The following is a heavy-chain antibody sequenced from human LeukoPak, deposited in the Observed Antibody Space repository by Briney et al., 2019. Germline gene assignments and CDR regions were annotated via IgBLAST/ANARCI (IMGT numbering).Heavy chain of an antibody. V-gene: IGHV4-59*01. Sequence: PSETLSLTCTVSGGSINSYYWNWIRQPPGRGLEWIGFIYSSGSTNYNPSLKSRVAISVDTSRNHFSLKLSSVTAADTAVYYCARSGGLYTSTWYFHRWGQGTLVTVSS. D-gene: IGHD6-13*01. CDR2: IYSSGST. J-gene: IGHJ1*01. CDR1: GGSINSYY. CDR3: ARSGGLYTSTWYFHR.